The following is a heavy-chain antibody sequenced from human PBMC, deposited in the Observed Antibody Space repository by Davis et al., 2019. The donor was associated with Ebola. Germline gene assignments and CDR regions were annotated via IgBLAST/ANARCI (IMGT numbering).Heavy chain of an antibody. J-gene: IGHJ3*02. CDR1: GYTFTGYY. D-gene: IGHD2-8*02. CDR3: ARARGGTEYDAFDI. CDR2: INPNSGGT. Sequence: ASVEVSCKASGYTFTGYYMHWVRQAPGQGLEWMGWINPNSGGTNYAQKFQGRVTMTRDTSISTAYMELSSLRSDDTAVYYCARARGGTEYDAFDIWGQGTMVTVSS. V-gene: IGHV1-2*02.